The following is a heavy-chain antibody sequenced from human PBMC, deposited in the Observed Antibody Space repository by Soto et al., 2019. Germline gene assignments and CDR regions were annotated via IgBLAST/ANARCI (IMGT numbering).Heavy chain of an antibody. CDR1: GFTFSSYA. V-gene: IGHV3-23*01. J-gene: IGHJ6*02. D-gene: IGHD2-15*01. CDR2: ISGSGGST. CDR3: AKTRPDCQYCNTEGPSLLYYYGMDV. Sequence: PGGSLRLSCAASGFTFSSYAMSWVRQAPGKGLEWVSAISGSGGSTYYADSVKGRFTISRDNSKNTLYLQMNSLRAEDTAVYYCAKTRPDCQYCNTEGPSLLYYYGMDVWGQGTTVTVSS.